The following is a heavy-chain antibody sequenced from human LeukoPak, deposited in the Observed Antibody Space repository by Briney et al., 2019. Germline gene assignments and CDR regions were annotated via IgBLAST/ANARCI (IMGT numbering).Heavy chain of an antibody. J-gene: IGHJ4*02. D-gene: IGHD3-22*01. CDR2: ISDSGSTI. Sequence: GGSLRLSCAASGFIFSDYYMTWIRQTPGKGLEWLSYISDSGSTINYADSMKGRLTISRDNAKKSLFLQMNSLRAEDTAVYYCAIYYDSSGSIDHWGQGTLVTVSS. CDR1: GFIFSDYY. V-gene: IGHV3-11*01. CDR3: AIYYDSSGSIDH.